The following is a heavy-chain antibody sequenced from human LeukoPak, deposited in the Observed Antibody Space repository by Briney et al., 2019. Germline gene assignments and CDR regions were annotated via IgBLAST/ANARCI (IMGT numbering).Heavy chain of an antibody. Sequence: GGSLRLSCAASGFTFSSYAMSWVRQAPGKGLEWVSAISGSGGSTYYADSVKGRFTISRDNPKNTLYLQMNSLRAEDTAVYYCAKDPSSLHRLRDYWGQGTLVTVSS. CDR3: AKDPSSLHRLRDY. D-gene: IGHD6-25*01. CDR2: ISGSGGST. V-gene: IGHV3-23*01. CDR1: GFTFSSYA. J-gene: IGHJ4*02.